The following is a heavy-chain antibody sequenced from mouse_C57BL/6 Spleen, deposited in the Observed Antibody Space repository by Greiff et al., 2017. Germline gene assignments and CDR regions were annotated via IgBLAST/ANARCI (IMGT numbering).Heavy chain of an antibody. V-gene: IGHV2-6*03. CDR1: GFSLTSYG. Sequence: VQLKQSGPGLVAPSQSLSITCTVSGFSLTSYGVHWVRQPPGKGLEWLVVIWSDGSTTYNSALKSRLSISKDNSKSQVFLKMNRLQTDDTAMYYCARGADYYGSSPWFAYWGQGTLVTVSA. J-gene: IGHJ3*01. D-gene: IGHD1-1*01. CDR3: ARGADYYGSSPWFAY. CDR2: IWSDGST.